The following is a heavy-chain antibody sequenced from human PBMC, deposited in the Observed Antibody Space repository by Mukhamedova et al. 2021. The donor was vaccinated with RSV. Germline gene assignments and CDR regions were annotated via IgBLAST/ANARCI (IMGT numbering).Heavy chain of an antibody. CDR2: ISGDGTIT. J-gene: IGHJ4*02. Sequence: GLVWVSRISGDGTITSYADSVKGRFTISRDNAKNTVYLQMNSLRAEDTAVYYCARNSADYWGQGTLVTVSS. D-gene: IGHD2-21*01. CDR3: ARNSADY. V-gene: IGHV3-74*01.